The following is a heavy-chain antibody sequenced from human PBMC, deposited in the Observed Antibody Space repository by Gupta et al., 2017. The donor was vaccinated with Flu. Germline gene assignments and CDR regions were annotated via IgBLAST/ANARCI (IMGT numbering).Heavy chain of an antibody. CDR3: AKDRGFGGANYFDY. CDR2: LSCSGSST. V-gene: IGHV3-23*01. D-gene: IGHD3-10*01. Sequence: EVQLLVSGGGLVQPGGSLSLSCDACGLFFCNFAMSWVRRAPGKGLEWVAALSCSGSSTYYADSVRGRFTISRDNSKNTLYLKMSSLRAEDTAVYYCAKDRGFGGANYFDYWGQGTLVTVSS. CDR1: GLFFCNFA. J-gene: IGHJ4*02.